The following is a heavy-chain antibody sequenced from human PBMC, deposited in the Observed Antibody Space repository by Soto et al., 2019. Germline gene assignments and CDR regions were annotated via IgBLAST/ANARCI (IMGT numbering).Heavy chain of an antibody. CDR1: GFTFSSYG. CDR3: ARGRTILGVANTYAFDP. V-gene: IGHV3-33*01. Sequence: GESLKISCAASGFTFSSYGMHWVRQAPGKGLEWVAVIWYDGSNKYYADSVKGRFTISRDNSKNTLYLQMNSLRAEDTAVYYCARGRTILGVANTYAFDPWGQGTLVTVSS. CDR2: IWYDGSNK. J-gene: IGHJ5*02. D-gene: IGHD3-3*01.